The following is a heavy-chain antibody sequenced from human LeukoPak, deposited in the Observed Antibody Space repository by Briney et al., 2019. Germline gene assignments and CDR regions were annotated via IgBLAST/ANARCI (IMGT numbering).Heavy chain of an antibody. Sequence: GGSLRLSCAASGFTFSSYGMHWVRQAPGKGLEWVAFIRYDGSNKYYADSVKGRFTISRDNSKNTLYLQMNSLRAEDTAVYYCAKAYYYGSGSDLGFDPWGQGTLVTVSS. J-gene: IGHJ5*02. D-gene: IGHD3-10*01. CDR3: AKAYYYGSGSDLGFDP. CDR1: GFTFSSYG. V-gene: IGHV3-30*02. CDR2: IRYDGSNK.